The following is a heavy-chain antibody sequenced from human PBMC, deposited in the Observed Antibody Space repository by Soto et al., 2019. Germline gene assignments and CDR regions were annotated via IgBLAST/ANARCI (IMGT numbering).Heavy chain of an antibody. D-gene: IGHD2-15*01. V-gene: IGHV4-59*01. CDR1: GGSISSSS. CDR3: ARGGYCSGANCDTRCSYYGMEV. CDR2: IYYSGST. J-gene: IGHJ6*02. Sequence: SETLSLTCSVSGGSISSSSWSWIRQPPGKGLEWLGYIYYSGSTNYNPPLKSRATCTVDTSQSHFPLKLNPGNAAGTDVYYCARGGYCSGANCDTRCSYYGMEVWVQGTTV.